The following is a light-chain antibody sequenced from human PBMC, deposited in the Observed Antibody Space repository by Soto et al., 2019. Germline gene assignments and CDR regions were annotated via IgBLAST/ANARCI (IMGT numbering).Light chain of an antibody. Sequence: DIQMTQSPSTLSASVGDRVTITCRASQSISSWLAWYQQKPGKAPKLLIYRASTLETGVPSRFSGSGSGTEFTLTIGSLQPDDFATYYCQQFNSYSGTFGQGTKVDIK. CDR1: QSISSW. CDR2: RAS. J-gene: IGKJ2*01. V-gene: IGKV1-5*03. CDR3: QQFNSYSGT.